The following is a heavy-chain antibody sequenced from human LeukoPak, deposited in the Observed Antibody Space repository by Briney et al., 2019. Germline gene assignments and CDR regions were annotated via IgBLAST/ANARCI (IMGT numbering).Heavy chain of an antibody. V-gene: IGHV1-2*04. Sequence: ASVTVSCTASGYTFTVYYMHWVRQAPGQGLEWMGWTNPNSGGTNYAQKFQAWVTMTRDTSISPASMELSRLRSDDTAVYYCARGGYYNTSGPDYWGQGTLVTVSS. CDR2: TNPNSGGT. J-gene: IGHJ4*02. CDR3: ARGGYYNTSGPDY. D-gene: IGHD3-22*01. CDR1: GYTFTVYY.